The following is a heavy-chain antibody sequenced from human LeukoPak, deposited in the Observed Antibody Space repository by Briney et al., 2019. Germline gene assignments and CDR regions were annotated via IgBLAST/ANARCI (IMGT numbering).Heavy chain of an antibody. V-gene: IGHV4-38-2*02. Sequence: ASETLSLTCTVSGGSISSGYYWGWIRQPPGKGLEWIGSIYHSGSTYYNPSLKSRVTISVDTSKNQFSLKLSSVTAADTAVYYCARSYGGNPYFFDYWGQGTLVTVSS. CDR2: IYHSGST. CDR1: GGSISSGYY. CDR3: ARSYGGNPYFFDY. D-gene: IGHD4-23*01. J-gene: IGHJ4*02.